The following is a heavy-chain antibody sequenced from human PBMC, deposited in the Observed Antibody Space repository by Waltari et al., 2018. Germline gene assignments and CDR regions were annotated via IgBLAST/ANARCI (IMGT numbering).Heavy chain of an antibody. V-gene: IGHV1-69-2*01. D-gene: IGHD3-10*01. Sequence: EVQLVQSGAEVKKPGATVKISCKASGYTFTDYYMHWVQPAPGKGLEWMGRVAHEYDESIAAVKFQGRVTITAGTSTDTAYMELSSLGSEDTAVYYCSTSGMVRGSLFDYWGQGTLVTVSS. CDR2: VAHEYDES. CDR1: GYTFTDYY. CDR3: STSGMVRGSLFDY. J-gene: IGHJ4*02.